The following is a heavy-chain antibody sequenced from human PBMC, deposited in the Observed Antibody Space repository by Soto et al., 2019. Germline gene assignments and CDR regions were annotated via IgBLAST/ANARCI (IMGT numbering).Heavy chain of an antibody. CDR3: ARGRTGLRFLEWFSYYGMDV. V-gene: IGHV4-34*01. Sequence: SETLSLTCAVYGGSFSGYYWSWIRQPPGKGLEWIGEINHSGSTNYNPSLKSRVTISVDTSKNQFALKLSSVTAADTAVYYCARGRTGLRFLEWFSYYGMDVWGQGTTVTVSS. CDR1: GGSFSGYY. D-gene: IGHD3-3*01. J-gene: IGHJ6*02. CDR2: INHSGST.